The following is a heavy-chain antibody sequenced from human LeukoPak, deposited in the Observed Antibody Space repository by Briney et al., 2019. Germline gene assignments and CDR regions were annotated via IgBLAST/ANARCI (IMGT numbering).Heavy chain of an antibody. D-gene: IGHD6-13*01. Sequence: PSETLSLTCIVSGSSISSGYYWGWIRQPPGKGLEWIGSIYHSGSTYYNPSLKSRVTISVDTSKNQFSLKLSSVTAADTAVYYCASDRSSWNPGAPYWGQGTLVTVSS. CDR1: GSSISSGYY. CDR2: IYHSGST. J-gene: IGHJ4*02. CDR3: ASDRSSWNPGAPY. V-gene: IGHV4-38-2*02.